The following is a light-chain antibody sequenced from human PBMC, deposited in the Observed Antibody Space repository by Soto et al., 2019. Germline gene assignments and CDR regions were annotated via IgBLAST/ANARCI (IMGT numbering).Light chain of an antibody. CDR1: TSDVGGYNH. CDR3: SSYTNTNTLV. Sequence: QSVLIQPASVSGSPGQSITISCTGTTSDVGGYNHVSWFQQHPGKVPKLMIYDVKNRPSGVSNRFSGSKSGNTASLTISGLQAEDEADYYCSSYTNTNTLVFGGGTKVTVL. J-gene: IGLJ2*01. V-gene: IGLV2-14*01. CDR2: DVK.